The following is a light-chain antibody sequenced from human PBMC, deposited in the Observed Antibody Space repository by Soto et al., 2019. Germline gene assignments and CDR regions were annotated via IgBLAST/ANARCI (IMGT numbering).Light chain of an antibody. CDR1: QSVRSSY. Sequence: EIVLTQSPGTLSLSPGDRATLSCRASQSVRSSYLAWYQQKPGQAPRLLIYDASNRATGIPARFSGSGSGTDFTLTISDVEPEDFAVYYCHQRQSWPRTFGQGTRWIS. CDR3: HQRQSWPRT. CDR2: DAS. V-gene: IGKV3-11*01. J-gene: IGKJ1*01.